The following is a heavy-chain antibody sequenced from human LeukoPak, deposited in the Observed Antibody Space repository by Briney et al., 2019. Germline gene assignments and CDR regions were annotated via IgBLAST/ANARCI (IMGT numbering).Heavy chain of an antibody. CDR1: GGSISSYY. CDR3: ASHLWFGELLDY. Sequence: SETLSLTCTVSGGSISSYYWSWIRQPPGNGLEWIGYIYYTGSTNYNPSLKSRVTISVDTSKNHFSLKLSSVTAADTAVYYCASHLWFGELLDYWGQGTLVTVSS. V-gene: IGHV4-59*01. CDR2: IYYTGST. J-gene: IGHJ4*02. D-gene: IGHD3-10*01.